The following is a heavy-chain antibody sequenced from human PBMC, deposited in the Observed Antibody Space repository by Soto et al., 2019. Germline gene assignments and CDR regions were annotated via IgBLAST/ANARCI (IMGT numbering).Heavy chain of an antibody. CDR3: ARHSSGWYGWFDP. CDR1: GYTFTTYA. CDR2: INAGNGNT. V-gene: IGHV1-3*01. D-gene: IGHD6-19*01. J-gene: IGHJ5*02. Sequence: VASVKVSCKASGYTFTTYAMHWVRQAPGQRLEWMGWINAGNGNTKYSQKFQGRVTITRDTSASTAYMELSSLRSEDTAVYYCARHSSGWYGWFDPWGQGTLVTVSS.